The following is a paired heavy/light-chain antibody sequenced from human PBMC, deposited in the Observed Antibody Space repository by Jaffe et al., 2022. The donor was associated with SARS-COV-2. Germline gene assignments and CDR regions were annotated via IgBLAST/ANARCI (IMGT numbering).Heavy chain of an antibody. CDR3: AIHLYVDTAMDPMFDY. Sequence: QVQLVQSGAEVKKPGASVKVSCKASGYTFTSYYMHWVRQAPGQGLEWMGIINPSGGSTSYAQKFQGRVTMTRDTSTSTVYMELSSLRSEDTAVYYCAIHLYVDTAMDPMFDYWGQGTLVTVSS. CDR1: GYTFTSYY. J-gene: IGHJ4*02. D-gene: IGHD5-18*01. V-gene: IGHV1-46*01. CDR2: INPSGGST.
Light chain of an antibody. Sequence: SYELTQPPSVSVSPGQTASITCSGDKLGDKYACWYQQKPGQSPVLVIYQDSKRPSGIPERFSGSNSGNTATLTISGTQAMDEADYYCQAWDSSTFVVFGGGTKLTVL. CDR2: QDS. J-gene: IGLJ2*01. V-gene: IGLV3-1*01. CDR3: QAWDSSTFVV. CDR1: KLGDKY.